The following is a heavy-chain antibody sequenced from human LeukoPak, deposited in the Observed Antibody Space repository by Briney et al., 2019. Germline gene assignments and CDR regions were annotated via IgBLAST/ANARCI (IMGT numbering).Heavy chain of an antibody. CDR2: IYYSGST. CDR1: GGSISSSSYY. V-gene: IGHV4-39*07. J-gene: IGHJ4*02. CDR3: ARDRTGIAAR. D-gene: IGHD6-13*01. Sequence: PSETLSLTCTVSGGSISSSSYYWGWIRQPPGKGLEWIGSIYYSGSTYYNPSLKSRVTISVDTSKNQFSLKLSSVTAADTAVYYCARDRTGIAARWGQGTLVTVSS.